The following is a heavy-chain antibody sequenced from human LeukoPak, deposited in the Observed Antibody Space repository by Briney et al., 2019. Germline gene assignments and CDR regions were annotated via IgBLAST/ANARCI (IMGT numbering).Heavy chain of an antibody. CDR3: ARAAGSIDY. Sequence: GASVKVSCKASGYTFTTYDINWVRQATGQGLEWMGWMNPNSGYTGYAQKFQGRVTITRDTSLSTAYMELSSLRSEDTAVYYCARAAGSIDYWGQGTLVTVSS. D-gene: IGHD1-26*01. V-gene: IGHV1-8*03. CDR1: GYTFTTYD. J-gene: IGHJ4*02. CDR2: MNPNSGYT.